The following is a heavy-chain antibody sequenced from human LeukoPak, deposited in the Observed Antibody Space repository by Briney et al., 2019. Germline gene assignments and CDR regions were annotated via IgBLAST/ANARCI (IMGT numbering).Heavy chain of an antibody. D-gene: IGHD3-22*01. J-gene: IGHJ4*02. CDR2: ISGSGGST. Sequence: GGSLRLSCAASGFTFSSYAMSWVRQAPGKGLEWVSAISGSGGSTYYADSVKGRFTISRDNSKNTLYLQMNSLRAEDTAAYYCAKECYYDSSGYAQFDYWGQGTLVTVSS. CDR3: AKECYYDSSGYAQFDY. V-gene: IGHV3-23*01. CDR1: GFTFSSYA.